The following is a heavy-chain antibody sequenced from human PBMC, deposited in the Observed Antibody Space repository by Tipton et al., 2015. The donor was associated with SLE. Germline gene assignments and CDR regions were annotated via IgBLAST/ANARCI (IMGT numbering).Heavy chain of an antibody. CDR1: GGSISSNFDY. CDR3: ARDWCSSTSCYGYYYMDV. J-gene: IGHJ6*03. V-gene: IGHV4-39*07. Sequence: GLVKPSETLSLTCTVSGGSISSNFDYWGWIRQPPGKGLEWIGSIYYRGSTYYNPSLKSRVTISVDTSKNQFSLNLSSVTAADTAVYYCARDWCSSTSCYGYYYMDVWGKGTTVTVSS. D-gene: IGHD2-2*01. CDR2: IYYRGST.